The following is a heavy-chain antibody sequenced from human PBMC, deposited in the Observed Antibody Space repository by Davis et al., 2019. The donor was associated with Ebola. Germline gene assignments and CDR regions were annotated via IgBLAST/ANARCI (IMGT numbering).Heavy chain of an antibody. CDR1: GGTFSSYA. Sequence: SVKVSCKASGGTFSSYAISWVRQAPGQGLEWMGGIFPIFGTANYAQKFQGRVTITADESTSTAYMELSSLRSEDTAVYYCARSVDYGDFIHYYGMDVWGQGTTVTVSS. CDR3: ARSVDYGDFIHYYGMDV. CDR2: IFPIFGTA. V-gene: IGHV1-69*13. D-gene: IGHD4-17*01. J-gene: IGHJ6*02.